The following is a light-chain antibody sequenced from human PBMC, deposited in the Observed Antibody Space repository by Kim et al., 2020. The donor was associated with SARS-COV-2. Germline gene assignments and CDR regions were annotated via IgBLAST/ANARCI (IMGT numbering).Light chain of an antibody. Sequence: EIVMTQSPATLSVSPGERATLPCRAGQSVGSYVAWYQQKPGQSPRLLIYDASTRATGIPARFSGSGSGTEFTLTISNLQSEDVALYYCQQYNDWPPGDTFGQGTKLEIK. CDR2: DAS. V-gene: IGKV3D-15*01. J-gene: IGKJ2*01. CDR3: QQYNDWPPGDT. CDR1: QSVGSY.